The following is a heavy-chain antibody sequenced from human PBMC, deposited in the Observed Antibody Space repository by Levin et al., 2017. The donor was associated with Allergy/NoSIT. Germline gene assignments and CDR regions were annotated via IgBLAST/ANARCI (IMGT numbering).Heavy chain of an antibody. CDR2: ISHSGSS. J-gene: IGHJ1*01. V-gene: IGHV4-30-2*01. CDR3: ARAKYRHGWYEYFQH. Sequence: SQTLSLTCAVSGDSISSGGFSWSWIRQPPGKGLEWIGYISHSGSSSYNPSLKSRSTISIAWPMNHFSLNLSSLTAADTAGYYCARAKYRHGWYEYFQHWGQGTLVTVSS. D-gene: IGHD6-6*01. CDR1: GDSISSGGFS.